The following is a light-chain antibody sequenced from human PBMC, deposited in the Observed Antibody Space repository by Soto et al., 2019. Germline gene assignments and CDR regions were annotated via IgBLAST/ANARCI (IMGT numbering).Light chain of an antibody. CDR2: GAS. J-gene: IGKJ3*01. Sequence: EIVLTQSPGTLSLSPGERATLSCRASQGVTPAYLAWYQHKPGQAPRLLIYGASNSATGIPDRFRGSESGTDSTLNISRLEPEDFEVSFGQRYCCSPLFTVGPGTRVDFK. V-gene: IGKV3-20*01. CDR1: QGVTPAY. CDR3: QRYCCSPLFT.